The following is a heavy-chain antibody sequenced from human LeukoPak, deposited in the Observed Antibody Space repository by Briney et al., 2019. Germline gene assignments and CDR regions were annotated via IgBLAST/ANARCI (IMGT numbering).Heavy chain of an antibody. V-gene: IGHV3-30*03. J-gene: IGHJ4*02. Sequence: GGSLRLSCAASGFTFSSYGMRWVRQAPGKGLEWVAVISYDGSNKYYADSVKGRFTISRDDSKNTLYLQMNSLRAEDTAVYYCALYGSGSPSIDYWGQGTLVTVSS. CDR2: ISYDGSNK. D-gene: IGHD3-10*01. CDR1: GFTFSSYG. CDR3: ALYGSGSPSIDY.